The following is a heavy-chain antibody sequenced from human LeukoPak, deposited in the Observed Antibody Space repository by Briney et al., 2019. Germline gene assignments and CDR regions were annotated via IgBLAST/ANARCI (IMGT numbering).Heavy chain of an antibody. CDR3: TTVAIGAFDI. CDR2: IKRKTDDGTT. J-gene: IGHJ3*02. Sequence: GWALPLSRPASGFTLSNALLRWLRPALGRGLAWVGLIKRKTDDGTTDYAIPVKGRFTISRDDSNKTLYLQMNSLKTEDTGVYYCTTVAIGAFDIWGQGTMVTVSS. CDR1: GFTLSNAL. V-gene: IGHV3-15*01. D-gene: IGHD3-22*01.